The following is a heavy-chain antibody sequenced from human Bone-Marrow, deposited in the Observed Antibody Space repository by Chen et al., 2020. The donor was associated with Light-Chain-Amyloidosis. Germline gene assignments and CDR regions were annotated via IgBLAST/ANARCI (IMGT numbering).Heavy chain of an antibody. CDR3: ARAWGSSSGSLEY. J-gene: IGHJ4*02. CDR1: GDSLSSSHW. D-gene: IGHD6-19*01. V-gene: IGHV4-4*02. Sequence: QVQLQESGPGLVKPSGTLSLTCAVSGDSLSSSHWWSWVRQPPGKGLEWIGEIYHSGSTNYNPSLKSRVTISVYKSKNQFSLNLSSVTAADTAVYYCARAWGSSSGSLEYWGQGTLVTVSS. CDR2: IYHSGST.